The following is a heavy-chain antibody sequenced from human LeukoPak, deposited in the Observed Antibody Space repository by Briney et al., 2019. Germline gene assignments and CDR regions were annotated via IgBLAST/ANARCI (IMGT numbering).Heavy chain of an antibody. CDR3: ARTSIAARQLYMDV. CDR2: MNPNSGNT. J-gene: IGHJ6*03. V-gene: IGHV1-8*03. CDR1: GYTFTSCD. D-gene: IGHD6-6*01. Sequence: ASVKVSCKASGYTFTSCDINWVRQATGQGLEWMGWMNPNSGNTGYAQKFQGRVTITRNTSISTAYMELSSLRSEDTAVYYCARTSIAARQLYMDVWGKGTTVTVSS.